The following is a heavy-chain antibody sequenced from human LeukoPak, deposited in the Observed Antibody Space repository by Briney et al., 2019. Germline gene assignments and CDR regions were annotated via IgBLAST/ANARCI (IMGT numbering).Heavy chain of an antibody. CDR1: GSTVSSNY. CDR2: IYGGGST. Sequence: EPGGSLRLACAASGSTVSSNYMSWVRQAPGRGLEWVSVIYGGGSTYYADSVKGRFTISRDNSKNTLYLQMNSLRAEDTAVYYCARVSSSWPYYYYYYMDVWGKGTTVTVSS. J-gene: IGHJ6*03. V-gene: IGHV3-53*01. D-gene: IGHD6-13*01. CDR3: ARVSSSWPYYYYYYMDV.